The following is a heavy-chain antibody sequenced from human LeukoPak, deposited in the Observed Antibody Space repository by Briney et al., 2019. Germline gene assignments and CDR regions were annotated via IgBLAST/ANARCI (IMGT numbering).Heavy chain of an antibody. CDR1: GFTFSSYA. CDR3: AREGRDYRAFTPNNWFDP. CDR2: ISYDGSNK. J-gene: IGHJ5*02. Sequence: PGGSLRLSCAASGFTFSSYAMHWVRQAPGKGLEWVAVISYDGSNKYYADSVKGRFTISRDNSKNTLYLQMNSLRAEDTAVYYCAREGRDYRAFTPNNWFDPWGQGTLVTVSS. D-gene: IGHD1-26*01. V-gene: IGHV3-30-3*01.